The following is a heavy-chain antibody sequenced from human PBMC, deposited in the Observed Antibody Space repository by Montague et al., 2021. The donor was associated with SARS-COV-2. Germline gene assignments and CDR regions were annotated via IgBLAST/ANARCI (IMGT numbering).Heavy chain of an antibody. CDR2: IYSGVSST. D-gene: IGHD3-3*01. CDR3: AKVKHVHYDFWSGYRGGYFDY. J-gene: IGHJ4*02. V-gene: IGHV3-23*03. Sequence: SLRLSCAASGFTFSSYAMSWVRQAPVKGLEWVSVIYSGVSSTYYXDSXNVRFTISRDNSKNTLYLQLNSLRAEDTAVYYCAKVKHVHYDFWSGYRGGYFDYWGQGPLVTVSS. CDR1: GFTFSSYA.